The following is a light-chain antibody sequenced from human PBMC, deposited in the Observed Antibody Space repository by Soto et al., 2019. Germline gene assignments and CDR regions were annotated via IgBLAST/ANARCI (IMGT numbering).Light chain of an antibody. V-gene: IGKV3-20*01. J-gene: IGKJ2*01. CDR1: QTVNSRH. CDR3: QQFDGSRPAFT. Sequence: ESLSTQSPGTLSLSPGERATLSCRASQTVNSRHLNWYQHKPGQAPRLLIYGASIRAAGIPDRFSGSRSGADFSLTITSLEPEDSAVYYCQQFDGSRPAFTFGQGTKLEI. CDR2: GAS.